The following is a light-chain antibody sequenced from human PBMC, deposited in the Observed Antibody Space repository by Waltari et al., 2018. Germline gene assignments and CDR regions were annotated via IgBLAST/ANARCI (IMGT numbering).Light chain of an antibody. V-gene: IGKV1-16*02. CDR1: QGISNH. J-gene: IGKJ3*01. CDR2: GAS. CDR3: QQYTDYPFT. Sequence: DIQMTQSPSSLSASVGDRVTIPCRASQGISNHLAWFQQKPGKAPKSLIYGASSLQSGGSSKFSGSGSGTDFTLTINSLQSEDFATYYCQQYTDYPFTFGPGTKVDIK.